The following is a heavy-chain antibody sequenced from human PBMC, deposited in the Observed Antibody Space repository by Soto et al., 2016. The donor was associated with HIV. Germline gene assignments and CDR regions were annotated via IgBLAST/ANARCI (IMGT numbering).Heavy chain of an antibody. CDR1: GFTFSNAW. CDR2: IKSKTDGGTT. V-gene: IGHV3-15*01. Sequence: EVQLVESGGGLVKPGGSLRLSCAASGFTFSNAWMSWVRQAPGKGLEWVGRIKSKTDGGTTDYAAPVKGRFTISRDDSKNTLYLQMNSLKTEDTAVYYCTTGGTPGLHYFDYWGQGTLVTVSS. D-gene: IGHD1-26*01. CDR3: TTGGTPGLHYFDY. J-gene: IGHJ4*02.